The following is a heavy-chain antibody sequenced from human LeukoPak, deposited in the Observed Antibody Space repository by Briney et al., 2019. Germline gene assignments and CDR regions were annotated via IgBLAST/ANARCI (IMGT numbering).Heavy chain of an antibody. CDR1: GGSFRGYY. CDR3: ARDYYDSSGYSMYYFDY. CDR2: INHSGST. J-gene: IGHJ4*02. V-gene: IGHV4-34*01. D-gene: IGHD3-22*01. Sequence: AETLSLTCAVYGGSFRGYYWSRIRQPPGKELEWIGEINHSGSTNYNPSLKSRVTISVDTSKNQFSLKLSSVTAADTAVYYCARDYYDSSGYSMYYFDYWGQGTLVTVSS.